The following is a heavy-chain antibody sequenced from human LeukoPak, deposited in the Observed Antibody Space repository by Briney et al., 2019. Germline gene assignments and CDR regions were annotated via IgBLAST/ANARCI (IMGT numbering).Heavy chain of an antibody. CDR2: IYYSGST. V-gene: IGHV4-61*01. J-gene: IGHJ4*02. Sequence: PSETLSLTCTVSGGSVNSGTYYWNWIRQPPGKGLEWIGYIYYSGSTNYNPSLKSRVTISVDTSKNQFSLKLSSVTAADTAVYYSARDRVRGNSNPYFDYWGQGTLVTVSS. CDR3: ARDRVRGNSNPYFDY. CDR1: GGSVNSGTYY. D-gene: IGHD4-11*01.